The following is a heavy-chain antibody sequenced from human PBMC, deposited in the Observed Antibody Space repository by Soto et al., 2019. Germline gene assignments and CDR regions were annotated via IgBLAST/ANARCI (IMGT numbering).Heavy chain of an antibody. D-gene: IGHD2-15*01. CDR3: ARDPLRATPIDY. Sequence: SETLSLTCTVDSISTYYWNWIRQTPGKGLEWIGYVYYLGRTNYNRSLKSRVTISIDMSKNQFSLRLNSVTAADTAVYYCARDPLRATPIDYWGPGALVTLSS. CDR2: VYYLGRT. V-gene: IGHV4-59*01. CDR1: DSISTYY. J-gene: IGHJ4*02.